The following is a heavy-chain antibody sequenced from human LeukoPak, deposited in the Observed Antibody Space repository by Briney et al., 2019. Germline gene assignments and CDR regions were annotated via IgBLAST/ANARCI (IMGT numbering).Heavy chain of an antibody. V-gene: IGHV3-23*01. J-gene: IGHJ6*03. CDR2: MNGSGGNT. CDR3: AKYGDYSEEYYYYYMDV. CDR1: GFTFSSYG. D-gene: IGHD4-17*01. Sequence: GESLRLSCAVSGFTFSSYGMRWVRQAPGRGVDGVSAMNGSGGNTYYAASVKGRFTISRDNSKNTLYLQMNSLRAEDTAVYYCAKYGDYSEEYYYYYMDVWGKGTTVTISS.